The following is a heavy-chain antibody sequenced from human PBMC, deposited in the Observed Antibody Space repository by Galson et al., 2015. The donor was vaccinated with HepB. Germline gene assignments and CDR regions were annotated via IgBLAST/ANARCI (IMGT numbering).Heavy chain of an antibody. CDR1: GYTFTSYY. V-gene: IGHV1-46*04. CDR3: ARDRSLITMVRVRYYYYYGMDV. Sequence: SVKVSCKASGYTFTSYYMHWVRQAPGQGLEWMGIINPSGGSTSYAQKLQGRVTMTRDTSTSTVYMELSSLRSEDTAVYYCARDRSLITMVRVRYYYYYGMDVWGQGTTVTVSS. J-gene: IGHJ6*02. D-gene: IGHD3-10*01. CDR2: INPSGGST.